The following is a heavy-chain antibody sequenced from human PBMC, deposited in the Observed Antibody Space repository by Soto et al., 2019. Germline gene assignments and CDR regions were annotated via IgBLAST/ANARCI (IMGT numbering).Heavy chain of an antibody. V-gene: IGHV1-2*02. J-gene: IGHJ4*02. D-gene: IGHD5-18*01. Sequence: ASVKVSCKASGYTFTGYYMHWVRQAPGQGLEWMGWINPNSGVTNYAQKFQGRVTMTRDTSISTAYMELSRLRSDDTAVYYCARAYTAMVTFVDYWGQGTLVTVSS. CDR1: GYTFTGYY. CDR2: INPNSGVT. CDR3: ARAYTAMVTFVDY.